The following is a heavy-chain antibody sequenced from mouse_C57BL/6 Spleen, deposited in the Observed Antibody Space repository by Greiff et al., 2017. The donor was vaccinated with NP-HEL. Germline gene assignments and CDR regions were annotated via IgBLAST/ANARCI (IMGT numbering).Heavy chain of an antibody. D-gene: IGHD3-2*02. CDR1: GFTFSSYA. J-gene: IGHJ1*03. V-gene: IGHV5-4*01. CDR3: ARDSSGYWYFDV. Sequence: EVQLQESGGGLVKPGGSLKLSCAASGFTFSSYAMSWVRQTPEKRLEWVATISDGGSYTYYPDNVKGRFTISRDNAKNNLYLQMSHLKSEDTAMYYCARDSSGYWYFDVWGTGTTVTVSS. CDR2: ISDGGSYT.